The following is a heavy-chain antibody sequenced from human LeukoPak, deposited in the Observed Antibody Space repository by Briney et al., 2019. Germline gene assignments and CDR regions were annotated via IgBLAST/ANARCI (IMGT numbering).Heavy chain of an antibody. V-gene: IGHV1-2*06. D-gene: IGHD2-15*01. J-gene: IGHJ5*02. CDR1: GYTFTGYY. Sequence: GASVKVSCKASGYTFTGYYIYWVRQAPGQGLEWMGRINPNSGGTDYAQNSQGRVTMTRDTSISTAYMELSRLRSDDTAVYYCARGYCSGGTCYLVENWLDPWGQGTLVTVSS. CDR3: ARGYCSGGTCYLVENWLDP. CDR2: INPNSGGT.